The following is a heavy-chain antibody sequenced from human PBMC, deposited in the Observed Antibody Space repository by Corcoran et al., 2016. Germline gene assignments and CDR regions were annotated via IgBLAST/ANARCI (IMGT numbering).Heavy chain of an antibody. CDR1: GGTFSSYA. D-gene: IGHD1-26*01. CDR3: ARGLPEVGGATSGACDI. Sequence: QVQLVQSGAEVKKPGSSVKVSCKASGGTFSSYAISWVRQAPGQGLEWMGGIIPIFGTANYAHKFQGRVTITADESTSPAYMELRSLRSADTGVYYCARGLPEVGGATSGACDIWGQGTMVTVSS. CDR2: IIPIFGTA. V-gene: IGHV1-69*01. J-gene: IGHJ3*02.